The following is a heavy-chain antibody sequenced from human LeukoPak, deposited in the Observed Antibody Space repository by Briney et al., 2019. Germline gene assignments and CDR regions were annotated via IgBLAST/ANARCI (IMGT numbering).Heavy chain of an antibody. Sequence: GGSLGLSCAASGFTFRNYVIHWVRQAPGKGLEWVAVTSSDLNVKLYADSVKGRFTISRDSSRSTLYLQMNSLRPEDTAIYYCAREGYYGSGSPPSLYFDYWGQGTLVTVSS. CDR1: GFTFRNYV. CDR2: TSSDLNVK. CDR3: AREGYYGSGSPPSLYFDY. J-gene: IGHJ4*02. D-gene: IGHD3-10*01. V-gene: IGHV3-30-3*01.